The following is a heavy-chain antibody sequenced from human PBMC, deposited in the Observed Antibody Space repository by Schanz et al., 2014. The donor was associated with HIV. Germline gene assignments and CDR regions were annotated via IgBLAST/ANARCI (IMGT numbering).Heavy chain of an antibody. D-gene: IGHD3-16*01. V-gene: IGHV3-30*03. CDR3: ARVANWDYYGMDV. Sequence: QVQLVESGGGVVQPGRSLRLSCAASGFTFSTYGMHWVRQGPGKGLEWVAFISYDGSNKYYADSVKGRFTISRDNSKNTLFLQMNSLRGEDTAVYYCARVANWDYYGMDVWGRGTTVTVSS. CDR2: ISYDGSNK. J-gene: IGHJ6*02. CDR1: GFTFSTYG.